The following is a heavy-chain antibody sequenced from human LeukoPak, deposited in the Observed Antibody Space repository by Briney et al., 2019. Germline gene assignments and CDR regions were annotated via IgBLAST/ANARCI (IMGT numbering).Heavy chain of an antibody. CDR2: MNPNSGNT. J-gene: IGHJ4*02. CDR3: ARGERRTQWFGARGGGSDY. CDR1: GYTFTSCD. D-gene: IGHD3-10*01. Sequence: ASVKVSCKASGYTFTSCDINWVRQATGQGLEWMGWMNPNSGNTGYAQKFQGRVTMTRNTSISTAYMELSSLRSEDTAVYYCARGERRTQWFGARGGGSDYWGQGTLVTVSS. V-gene: IGHV1-8*01.